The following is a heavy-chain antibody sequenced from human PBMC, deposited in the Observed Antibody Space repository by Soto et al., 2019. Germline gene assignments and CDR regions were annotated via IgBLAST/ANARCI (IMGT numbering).Heavy chain of an antibody. Sequence: GGFLRLSCAASGLTFDDYGMSWVRQAPGKGLEWVSGMNWNGGSTGYADSVKGRFTISRDNDKNSLYLQMNSLRAEDTALYHCARDLNYGGNTEDHHAFDIWGQGTMVTVSS. J-gene: IGHJ3*02. CDR2: MNWNGGST. CDR3: ARDLNYGGNTEDHHAFDI. V-gene: IGHV3-20*01. D-gene: IGHD4-17*01. CDR1: GLTFDDYG.